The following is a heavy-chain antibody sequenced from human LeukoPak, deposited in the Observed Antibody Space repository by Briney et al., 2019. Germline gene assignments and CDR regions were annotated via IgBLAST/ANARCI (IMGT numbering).Heavy chain of an antibody. CDR3: ARGDFWSGGTDY. V-gene: IGHV1-8*01. Sequence: ASVKVSCKASGYTFTSYDINWVRQATGQGLEWMGWMNPNSGNTGYAQKFQGRVTMTRNTSISTAYMELSSLRSEDTAVYYCARGDFWSGGTDYWGQGTLVTVPS. J-gene: IGHJ4*02. CDR1: GYTFTSYD. CDR2: MNPNSGNT. D-gene: IGHD3-3*01.